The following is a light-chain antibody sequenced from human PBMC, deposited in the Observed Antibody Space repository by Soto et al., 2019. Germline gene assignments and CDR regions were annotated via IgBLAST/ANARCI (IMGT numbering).Light chain of an antibody. CDR1: QSISTY. V-gene: IGKV1-33*01. J-gene: IGKJ4*01. CDR2: DAS. Sequence: DIQMTQSQSSLSASVGDRVTITCRASQSISTYLNWYQHKPGKAPKLLIYDASSLETGVPSRFGGSGSGTDFTFTISSLQPEDIATYYCQQYDNVPLTFGGGTKVDIK. CDR3: QQYDNVPLT.